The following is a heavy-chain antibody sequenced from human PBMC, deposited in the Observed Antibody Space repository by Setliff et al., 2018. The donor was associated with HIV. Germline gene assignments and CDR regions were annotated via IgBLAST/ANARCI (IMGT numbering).Heavy chain of an antibody. D-gene: IGHD3-10*01. V-gene: IGHV1-18*01. J-gene: IGHJ6*03. CDR1: GYTFTNHG. CDR3: ARRIAYGTDYDYHYYMDV. Sequence: ASVKVSCKASGYTFTNHGFSWVRQAPGQGLEWMEWISANNGATRYAQNFQERVTLTTDTSTSTAYMELRSLTSDDTAMYFCARRIAYGTDYDYHYYMDVWATGTTVTVSS. CDR2: ISANNGAT.